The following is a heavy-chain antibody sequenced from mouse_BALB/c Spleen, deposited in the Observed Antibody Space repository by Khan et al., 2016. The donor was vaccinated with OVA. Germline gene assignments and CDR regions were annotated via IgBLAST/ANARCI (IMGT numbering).Heavy chain of an antibody. Sequence: QVQLKESGSELAKPGASVKMSCKASGYTFTSYWMHWVKQRPGQGLEWIGYINPATDYTEYNQKFKNKATLTADKSSSTAYMQLNSLTSEDSAVYYCVNHGSSSAWFTYWGQRTPVTVSA. V-gene: IGHV1-7*01. D-gene: IGHD1-1*01. CDR1: GYTFTSYW. CDR3: VNHGSSSAWFTY. CDR2: INPATDYT. J-gene: IGHJ3*01.